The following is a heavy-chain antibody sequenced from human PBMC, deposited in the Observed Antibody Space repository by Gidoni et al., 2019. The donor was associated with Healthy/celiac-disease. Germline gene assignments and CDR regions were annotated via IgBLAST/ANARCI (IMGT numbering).Heavy chain of an antibody. D-gene: IGHD3-9*01. CDR3: AKDRNKSTGYVWGY. CDR2: ISGSGGST. CDR1: GFTFSSYA. V-gene: IGHV3-23*01. J-gene: IGHJ4*02. Sequence: EVQLLESGGGLVQPGGSLRLSCAASGFTFSSYAMSWVRQAPGKGLEGVSAISGSGGSTYYADSVKGRFTISRDNSKNTLYLQMNSLRAEDTAVYYWAKDRNKSTGYVWGYWGQGTLVTVSS.